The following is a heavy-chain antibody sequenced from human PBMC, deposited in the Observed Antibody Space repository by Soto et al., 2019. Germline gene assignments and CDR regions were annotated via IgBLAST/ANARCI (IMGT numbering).Heavy chain of an antibody. J-gene: IGHJ6*03. D-gene: IGHD2-2*01. CDR1: GFTFSDYY. Sequence: GGSLRLSCAASGFTFSDYYMSWIRQAPGKGLEWVSYISSSGSAIYYADSVKGRFTISRDNAKNSLYLQMNSLRAEDTAVYYCARRHCSSTSCYGYYYYMDVWGKGTTVTVSS. V-gene: IGHV3-11*01. CDR3: ARRHCSSTSCYGYYYYMDV. CDR2: ISSSGSAI.